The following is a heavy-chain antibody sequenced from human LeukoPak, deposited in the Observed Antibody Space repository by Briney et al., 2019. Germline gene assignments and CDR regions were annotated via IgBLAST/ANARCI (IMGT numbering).Heavy chain of an antibody. V-gene: IGHV1-18*04. CDR2: ISAYNGNT. J-gene: IGHJ4*02. D-gene: IGHD6-19*01. CDR1: GYTFTIYG. Sequence: EASVTVSCTASGYTFTIYGISWVRQAPGQGLEWMGWISAYNGNTNYAQKLQGRVTMTTDTSTSTAYMELRSLRSDDTAVYYCARDEGWYYFDYWGQGTLVTVSS. CDR3: ARDEGWYYFDY.